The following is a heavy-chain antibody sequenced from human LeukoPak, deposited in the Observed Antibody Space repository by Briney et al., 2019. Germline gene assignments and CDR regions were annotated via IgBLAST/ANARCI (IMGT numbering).Heavy chain of an antibody. CDR1: GYTFTNYA. Sequence: ASVKVSCKASGYTFTNYAISWVRQAPGQGLEWMGWISAYNGNTNYAQNLQGRVTMTTDTSTSTAYMELRSLRSDDTAVYYCARDERTQLYYYYYYMDVWGKGTTVTVSS. V-gene: IGHV1-18*01. CDR3: ARDERTQLYYYYYYMDV. J-gene: IGHJ6*03. CDR2: ISAYNGNT. D-gene: IGHD2-2*01.